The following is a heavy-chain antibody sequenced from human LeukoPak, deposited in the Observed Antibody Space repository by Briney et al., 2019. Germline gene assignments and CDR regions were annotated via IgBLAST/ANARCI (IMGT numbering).Heavy chain of an antibody. CDR3: ARGHPQAPDY. Sequence: SVTVSYKASGYTFTSYDINWVRQATGQGLEWMGWMNPNSANTGYAQKFQGRVTMTRNTSISTAYMELSSLRSADAAVYYCARGHPQAPDYWGQGTLVTVSS. CDR2: MNPNSANT. J-gene: IGHJ4*02. V-gene: IGHV1-8*01. CDR1: GYTFTSYD.